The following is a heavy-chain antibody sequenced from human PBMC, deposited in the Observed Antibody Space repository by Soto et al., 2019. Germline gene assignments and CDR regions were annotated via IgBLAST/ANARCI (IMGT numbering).Heavy chain of an antibody. CDR3: AGEYHDFWSGSTSTFDY. D-gene: IGHD3-3*01. Sequence: ASVKVSCKASGYTFTSYAMHWVRQAPGQRLGWMGWINAGNGNTKYSQKFQGRVTITRDTSASTAYMELSSLRSEDTAVYYCAGEYHDFWSGSTSTFDYWGQGTLVTVSS. V-gene: IGHV1-3*01. CDR1: GYTFTSYA. CDR2: INAGNGNT. J-gene: IGHJ4*02.